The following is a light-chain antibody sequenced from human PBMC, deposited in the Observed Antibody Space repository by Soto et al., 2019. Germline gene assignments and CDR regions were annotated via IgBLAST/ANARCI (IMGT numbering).Light chain of an antibody. J-gene: IGKJ1*01. Sequence: AIQMTQSPSSLSASLGVRVTITCRASQGIRNGLGWYQQKPGKAPKLLIYAASSLQSGVPSRFSGSGSGTDFTLTISSLQPEDFATYYCLQDYNYPCTFGQGTKVDIK. V-gene: IGKV1-6*01. CDR3: LQDYNYPCT. CDR2: AAS. CDR1: QGIRNG.